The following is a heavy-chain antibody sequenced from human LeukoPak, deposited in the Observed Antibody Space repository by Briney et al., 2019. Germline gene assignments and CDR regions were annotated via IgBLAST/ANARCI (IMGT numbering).Heavy chain of an antibody. CDR2: IYYTGST. V-gene: IGHV4-59*01. J-gene: IGHJ5*02. CDR1: GGSISSYY. Sequence: PSETLSLTCTVSGGSISSYYWGWIRQPPGKGLEWIGYIYYTGSTNCNPSLRSRVTISVDSSKNQFSLKVNSVTAADTAVYYCARAPPGDTIFGVVSVNWFDPWGQGTLVTVSS. CDR3: ARAPPGDTIFGVVSVNWFDP. D-gene: IGHD3-3*01.